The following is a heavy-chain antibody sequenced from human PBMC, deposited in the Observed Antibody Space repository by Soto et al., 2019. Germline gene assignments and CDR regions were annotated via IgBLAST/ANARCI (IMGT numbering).Heavy chain of an antibody. CDR1: GGTFSSYA. Sequence: SVKVSCKASGGTFSSYAISWVRQAPGQGLEWMGGIIPIFGTANYAQKFQGRVTITADKSTSTAYMELSSLRSEDTAVYYCVKGNGRIVPRHFDYWGQGTLVTVSS. CDR3: VKGNGRIVPRHFDY. CDR2: IIPIFGTA. J-gene: IGHJ4*02. V-gene: IGHV1-69*06. D-gene: IGHD1-1*01.